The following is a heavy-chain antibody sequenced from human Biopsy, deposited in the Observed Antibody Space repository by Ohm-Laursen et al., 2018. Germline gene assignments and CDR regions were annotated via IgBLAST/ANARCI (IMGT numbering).Heavy chain of an antibody. J-gene: IGHJ4*02. V-gene: IGHV1-2*02. CDR1: GYTFTGYY. CDR2: INPKSGGT. D-gene: IGHD3-9*01. CDR3: AIDGNDFLTDYLKIDQ. Sequence: ASVKVSCKASGYTFTGYYLHWVRQAPGQGLGWMGWINPKSGGTHYLEKFRGRVTMTRDTSISTAYMEVSSLRSDDTAVYYCAIDGNDFLTDYLKIDQWGQGTLVTVSS.